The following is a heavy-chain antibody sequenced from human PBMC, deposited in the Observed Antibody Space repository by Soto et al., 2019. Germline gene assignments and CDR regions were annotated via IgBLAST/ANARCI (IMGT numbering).Heavy chain of an antibody. CDR3: AREPNYDFWSGYPDY. J-gene: IGHJ4*02. Sequence: GASVKVSCKASGGTFSSYAISWVRQAPGQGLEWMGGISPIFGTANYAQKLQGRVTITADASTSTAYMELRSLRSDDTAVYYYAREPNYDFWSGYPDYWGQGTLVTVSS. V-gene: IGHV1-69*13. CDR1: GGTFSSYA. D-gene: IGHD3-3*01. CDR2: ISPIFGTA.